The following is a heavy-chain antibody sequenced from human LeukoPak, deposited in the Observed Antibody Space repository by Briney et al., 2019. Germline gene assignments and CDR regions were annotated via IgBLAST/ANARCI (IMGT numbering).Heavy chain of an antibody. CDR1: GFTFGDHA. V-gene: IGHV3-49*04. Sequence: GGALRLSCTVSGFTFGDHAMSWVRQAPGKGVEWVGFIRSKTYGGTTEYAACGKGRFIISRDDSTSIAYLQMNSLKTEDTAVYYCTRGPIQLWLYHGMDVWGQGTTVTVSS. CDR3: TRGPIQLWLYHGMDV. CDR2: IRSKTYGGTT. D-gene: IGHD5-18*01. J-gene: IGHJ6*02.